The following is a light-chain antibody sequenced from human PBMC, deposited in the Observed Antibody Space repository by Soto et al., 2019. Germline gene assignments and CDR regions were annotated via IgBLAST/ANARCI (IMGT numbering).Light chain of an antibody. CDR3: QQYGDSPQT. V-gene: IGKV3-20*01. J-gene: IGKJ1*01. CDR2: DAS. Sequence: EIVLTQSPGTLTVSPGEGATLSCRAISTVGNNYLAWYQQTPGQAPRLLIYDASTRATGIPDRFSGSGSGTDFTLTISRLQPEDFAVYFCQQYGDSPQTFGQGTKVDIK. CDR1: STVGNNY.